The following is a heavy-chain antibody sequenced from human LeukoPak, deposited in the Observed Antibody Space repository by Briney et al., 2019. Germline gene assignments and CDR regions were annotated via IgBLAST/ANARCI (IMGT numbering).Heavy chain of an antibody. CDR2: IYHTGST. CDR1: GYSITSGYY. CDR3: ARGLNDSWTGENY. J-gene: IGHJ4*02. D-gene: IGHD3-3*01. Sequence: SETLSLTCTVSGYSITSGYYWGWIRQPPGKGLEWIGSIYHTGSTNYNPSLKSRVTISLDTSKSQFSLKVRYVTAADTAVYYCARGLNDSWTGENYWGQGTLVTVSS. V-gene: IGHV4-38-2*02.